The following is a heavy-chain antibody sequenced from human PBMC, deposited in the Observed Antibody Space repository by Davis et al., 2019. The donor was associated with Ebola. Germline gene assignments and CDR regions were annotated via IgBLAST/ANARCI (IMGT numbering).Heavy chain of an antibody. Sequence: ASVTVSCKASVYTFTSYGISWVRQAPGQGLEWMGWISAYNGNTNYAQKLQGRVTMTTDTSTSTAYMELRSLRSDDTAVYYCARAERWLQGYGMDVWGKGTTVTVSS. V-gene: IGHV1-18*01. CDR2: ISAYNGNT. CDR1: VYTFTSYG. CDR3: ARAERWLQGYGMDV. D-gene: IGHD5-24*01. J-gene: IGHJ6*04.